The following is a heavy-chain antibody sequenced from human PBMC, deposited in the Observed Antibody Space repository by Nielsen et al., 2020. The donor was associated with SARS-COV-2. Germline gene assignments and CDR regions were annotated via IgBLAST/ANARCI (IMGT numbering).Heavy chain of an antibody. CDR1: GGSISSHNYY. CDR2: IFHSGLT. V-gene: IGHV4-31*03. J-gene: IGHJ3*02. Sequence: SETLSLTCTVSGGSISSHNYYWSWIRQHPGKGLEWLGYIFHSGLTYDNPSLKNRLIMSVDTSKNQFSLKLNSVTAADTAVYYCARATLTGYYNDAFDIWGQGTMVIVSS. CDR3: ARATLTGYYNDAFDI. D-gene: IGHD3-9*01.